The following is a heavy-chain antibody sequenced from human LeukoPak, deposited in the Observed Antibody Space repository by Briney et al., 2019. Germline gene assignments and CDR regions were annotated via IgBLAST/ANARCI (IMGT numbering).Heavy chain of an antibody. Sequence: GGSLRLSCAASGFTFSSYGMHWVRQAPGKGLEWVAFIRYDGSNKYYADSVKGRFTISRDNSKNTLYLQMNSLRAEDTAVYYCAKDQDILTGYSYFDYWGQGTLVTVSS. J-gene: IGHJ4*02. V-gene: IGHV3-30*02. CDR2: IRYDGSNK. CDR1: GFTFSSYG. CDR3: AKDQDILTGYSYFDY. D-gene: IGHD3-9*01.